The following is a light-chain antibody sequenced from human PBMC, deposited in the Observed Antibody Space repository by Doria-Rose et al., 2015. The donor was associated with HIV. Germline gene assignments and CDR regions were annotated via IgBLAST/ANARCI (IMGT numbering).Light chain of an antibody. V-gene: IGKV3-20*01. CDR3: HQYGTSWT. J-gene: IGKJ1*01. CDR1: QSFSSTY. CDR2: DGS. Sequence: TQSPGTLSLSPGDRATLSCRASQSFSSTYLAWYQQKPGQAPSLLIYDGSTRATGIPDRFSASGSGTDFTLTINRLEPEDFALYYCHQYGTSWTSGQGSKVEI.